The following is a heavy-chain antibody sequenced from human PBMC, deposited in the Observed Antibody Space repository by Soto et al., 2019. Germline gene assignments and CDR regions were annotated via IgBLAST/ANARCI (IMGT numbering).Heavy chain of an antibody. J-gene: IGHJ4*02. CDR2: IYHSGST. D-gene: IGHD6-19*01. CDR1: GGSIISSNW. Sequence: SETLSLTCAFSGGSIISSNWWSWVRQPPGKGLEWIGEIYHSGSTNYNPSLKSRVTISVDKSKNQFSLKLSPVTAADTAVYYCARDIAVAGTNYFDYWGQGTLVTVSS. V-gene: IGHV4-4*02. CDR3: ARDIAVAGTNYFDY.